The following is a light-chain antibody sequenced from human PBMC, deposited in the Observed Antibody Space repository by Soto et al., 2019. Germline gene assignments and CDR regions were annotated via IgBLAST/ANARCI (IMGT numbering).Light chain of an antibody. CDR3: QQYDGYPPT. V-gene: IGKV1D-16*01. CDR1: QGISTW. J-gene: IGKJ1*01. Sequence: DIQMTQSPSSLSASVGDRITITCRASQGISTWLAWHQQKPQKAPRSLIYAASKLQSGVPSRFSGSGSGTDFTLTISSLQPEDFASYYCQQYDGYPPTFGQGTKVEIK. CDR2: AAS.